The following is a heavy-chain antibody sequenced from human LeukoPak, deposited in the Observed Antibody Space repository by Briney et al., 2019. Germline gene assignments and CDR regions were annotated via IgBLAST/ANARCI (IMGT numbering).Heavy chain of an antibody. V-gene: IGHV4-59*08. CDR3: ARHGTISSESYFDY. J-gene: IGHJ4*02. Sequence: SETLSLTCSVSGGSVSSYYWSWIRQSAGKGLEWIGYIHNSGRTNYNPSLKSRVTGFVDTSKNQVSLRLSSVTAADTAVYYCARHGTISSESYFDYWGQGALVTVSS. CDR2: IHNSGRT. CDR1: GGSVSSYY. D-gene: IGHD1-14*01.